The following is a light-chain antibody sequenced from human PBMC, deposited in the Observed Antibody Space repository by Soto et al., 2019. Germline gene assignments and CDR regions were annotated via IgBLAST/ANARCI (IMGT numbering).Light chain of an antibody. Sequence: EIVMTQSPATLSVSPGERATLSCRASQSVSSNLAWYQQKPAQAPRLLIYGASTRATGIPARFSGSGSGTECTLTISSLQSEYFAVYYCQQYNNWPPWTFGQGTKVEIK. J-gene: IGKJ1*01. V-gene: IGKV3-15*01. CDR3: QQYNNWPPWT. CDR2: GAS. CDR1: QSVSSN.